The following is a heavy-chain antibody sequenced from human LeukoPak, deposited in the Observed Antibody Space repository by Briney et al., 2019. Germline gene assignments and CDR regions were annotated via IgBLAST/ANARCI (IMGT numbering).Heavy chain of an antibody. CDR3: AHSQVFSYGSFHDAYDI. CDR1: GVSLSTSGVG. CDR2: IYWDDDN. Sequence: SGPTLVKPTQTLTLTCSLSGVSLSTSGVGVGWIRQPPGKALEWLALIYWDDDNRYSPSLKSRLTIAKDTSKNQVVLTLTNMDSVDTATYYCAHSQVFSYGSFHDAYDIWGLGMLVTVSS. J-gene: IGHJ3*02. D-gene: IGHD5-18*01. V-gene: IGHV2-5*02.